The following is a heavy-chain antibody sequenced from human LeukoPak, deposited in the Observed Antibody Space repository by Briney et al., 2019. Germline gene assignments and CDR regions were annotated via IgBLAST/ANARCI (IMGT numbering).Heavy chain of an antibody. CDR2: ISGSGGST. CDR3: AKDAYSGAAAGTWWFDP. J-gene: IGHJ5*02. D-gene: IGHD6-13*01. Sequence: GGSLRLSCAASGFTFLTYAMSWVRQAPGKGLEWVSAISGSGGSTYYADSVKGRFTISRDNSKNTLYLQMNSLRAEDTAVYYCAKDAYSGAAAGTWWFDPWGQGTLVTVSS. CDR1: GFTFLTYA. V-gene: IGHV3-23*01.